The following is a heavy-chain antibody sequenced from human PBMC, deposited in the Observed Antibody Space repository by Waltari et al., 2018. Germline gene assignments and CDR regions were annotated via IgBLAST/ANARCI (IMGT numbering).Heavy chain of an antibody. CDR1: GGSISRGSYY. CDR2: IYTSGST. Sequence: QVQLQESGPGLVKPSQTLSLTCTVSGGSISRGSYYWRWIRQPAGKGLEWIGRIYTSGSTNYNPSLKSRVTISVDTSKNQFSLKLSSVTAADTAVYYCARYGSGSYNNYYYYYYMDVWGKGTTVTVSS. CDR3: ARYGSGSYNNYYYYYYMDV. V-gene: IGHV4-61*02. D-gene: IGHD3-10*01. J-gene: IGHJ6*03.